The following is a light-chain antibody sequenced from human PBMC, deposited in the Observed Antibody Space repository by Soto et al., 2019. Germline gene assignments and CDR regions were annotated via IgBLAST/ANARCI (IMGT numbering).Light chain of an antibody. J-gene: IGLJ1*01. CDR1: SSDIGGYTY. CDR2: EVT. V-gene: IGLV2-8*01. CDR3: TSYAGSNSYV. Sequence: QSALTQPPSASGSRGQSVTISCTGTSSDIGGYTYVSWYQHHPGKAPKLMIYEVTKRPSGVPDRFSGSKSGNTASLTVTGLQAEDEADYYCTSYAGSNSYVFGTGTKLTVL.